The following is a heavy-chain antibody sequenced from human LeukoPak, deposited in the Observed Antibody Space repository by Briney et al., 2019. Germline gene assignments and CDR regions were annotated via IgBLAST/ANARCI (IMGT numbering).Heavy chain of an antibody. CDR2: INPNSDGT. CDR3: AVITMVRGPFDY. Sequence: ASVKVSCKASGYTFTGYYMHWVRQAPGQGLEWMGWINPNSDGTNYAQKFQGRVTMTRDTSISTAYMELSRLRSDDTAVYYCAVITMVRGPFDYWGQGTLVTVSS. CDR1: GYTFTGYY. V-gene: IGHV1-2*02. D-gene: IGHD3-10*01. J-gene: IGHJ4*02.